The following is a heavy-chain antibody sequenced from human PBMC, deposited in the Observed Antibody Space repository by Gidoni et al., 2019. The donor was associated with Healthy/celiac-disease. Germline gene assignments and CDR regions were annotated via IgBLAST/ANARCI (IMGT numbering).Heavy chain of an antibody. J-gene: IGHJ6*02. Sequence: QVQLVQSGAEVKKPGSSVKVSCKASGGTFSSYAISWVRQAPGQGLEWMGGIIPIFGTANYAQKFQGRVTITADESTSTAYMELSSLRSEDTAVYYCASWGGPSSSSYYYYGMDVWGQGTTVTVSS. CDR2: IIPIFGTA. CDR3: ASWGGPSSSSYYYYGMDV. CDR1: GGTFSSYA. V-gene: IGHV1-69*01. D-gene: IGHD6-6*01.